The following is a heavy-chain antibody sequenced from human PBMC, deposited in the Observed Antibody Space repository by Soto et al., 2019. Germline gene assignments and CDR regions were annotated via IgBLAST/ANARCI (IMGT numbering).Heavy chain of an antibody. D-gene: IGHD2-2*02. J-gene: IGHJ4*02. Sequence: AAVKVSCKTSGYTFNTYGINWVRQAPGQGLELMGWISAYDGKTTYAEKFQGRVTLTTDTSTSTAYMELRSLRSDDTAIYYCTRDTYTALDYWGQGTLVTVSS. CDR2: ISAYDGKT. CDR3: TRDTYTALDY. V-gene: IGHV1-18*01. CDR1: GYTFNTYG.